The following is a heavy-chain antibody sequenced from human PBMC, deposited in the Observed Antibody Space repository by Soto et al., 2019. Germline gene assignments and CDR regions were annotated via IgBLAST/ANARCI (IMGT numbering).Heavy chain of an antibody. D-gene: IGHD3-22*01. CDR2: IYYSGST. CDR1: GGSISSGGYY. CDR3: ARENYDAKRFDY. V-gene: IGHV4-31*03. J-gene: IGHJ4*02. Sequence: SETLSLTCTVSGGSISSGGYYWSWIRQHPGKGLEWIGYIYYSGSTYYNPSLKSRVTISVDTSKNQFSLKLSSVTAADTAVYYCARENYDAKRFDYWGQGTLVTVSS.